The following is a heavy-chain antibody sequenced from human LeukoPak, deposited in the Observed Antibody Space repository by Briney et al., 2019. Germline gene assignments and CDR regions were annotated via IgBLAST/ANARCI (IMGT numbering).Heavy chain of an antibody. D-gene: IGHD3-16*01. V-gene: IGHV3-7*03. Sequence: GGSLRLSCTVSGFTFSRNWMSWVRQAPGKGLEWVANIKQDGSEEYYVDSVKGRFTISRDNVKNSLYLQMNSLRAEDTAVYFCARGGGLDVWGQGATVTVSS. CDR1: GFTFSRNW. CDR3: ARGGGLDV. J-gene: IGHJ6*02. CDR2: IKQDGSEE.